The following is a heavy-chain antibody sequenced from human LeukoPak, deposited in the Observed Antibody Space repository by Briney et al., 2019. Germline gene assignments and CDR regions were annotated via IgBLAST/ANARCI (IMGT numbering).Heavy chain of an antibody. CDR1: GFTFSSYG. D-gene: IGHD6-19*01. V-gene: IGHV3-33*01. J-gene: IGHJ4*02. CDR3: ARDIGQWLVLDY. Sequence: GGSLRLSCAASGFTFSSYGMHWVRQAPGKGLEWVAVIWYDGSNKYYADSVKGRFTISRDNSKNTLYLQMNSLRAEDTAVYYCARDIGQWLVLDYWGQGTLVTVSS. CDR2: IWYDGSNK.